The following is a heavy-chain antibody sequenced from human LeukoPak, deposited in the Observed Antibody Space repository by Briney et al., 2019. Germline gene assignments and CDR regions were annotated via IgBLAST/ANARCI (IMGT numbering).Heavy chain of an antibody. CDR2: IKQDGSEK. CDR3: ARGHTAVTRHFDF. Sequence: PGGSLRLSCVASGFIFSSYWTSWVRQAPGKGLEWVANIKQDGSEKYYVDSVKGRFTISRDNAKNSLYLQMNSLRAEDTAVYYCARGHTAVTRHFDFWGQGTLVTVSS. J-gene: IGHJ4*02. CDR1: GFIFSSYW. V-gene: IGHV3-7*01. D-gene: IGHD4-17*01.